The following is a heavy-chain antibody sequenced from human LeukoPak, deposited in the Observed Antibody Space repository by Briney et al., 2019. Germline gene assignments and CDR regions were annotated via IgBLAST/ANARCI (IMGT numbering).Heavy chain of an antibody. CDR2: INHSGST. V-gene: IGHV4-39*07. J-gene: IGHJ3*02. CDR1: GGSVSSGSYY. D-gene: IGHD3-10*01. Sequence: PSETLSLTCTVSGGSVSSGSYYWSWIRQPPGKGLEWIGEINHSGSTNYNPSLKSRVTISVDTSKNQFSLKLSSVTAADTAVYYCARCVSRFSDAFDIWGQGTMVTVSS. CDR3: ARCVSRFSDAFDI.